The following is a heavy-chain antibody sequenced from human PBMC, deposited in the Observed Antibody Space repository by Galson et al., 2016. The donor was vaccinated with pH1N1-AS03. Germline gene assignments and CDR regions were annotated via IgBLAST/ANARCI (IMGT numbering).Heavy chain of an antibody. J-gene: IGHJ1*01. V-gene: IGHV3-30*18. CDR3: ANGWSSRGAGD. CDR1: GFTFSTYD. Sequence: SLRLSCAASGFTFSTYDMHWARQAPGKGLEWVALFSYVGSNKYYADSVKGRFTISRDNSKNTLYLQMNSLRVADTAGYYCANGWSSRGAGDWGQGTLVTVSS. CDR2: FSYVGSNK. D-gene: IGHD6-19*01.